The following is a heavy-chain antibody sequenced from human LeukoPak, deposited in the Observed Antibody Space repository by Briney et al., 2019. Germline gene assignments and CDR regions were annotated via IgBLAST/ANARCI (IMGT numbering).Heavy chain of an antibody. J-gene: IGHJ3*02. CDR1: GFIFSTYA. Sequence: GGSLRLSCAGSGFIFSTYAMTWVRQAPGKGLEWVSGISGSGDTTYYADSVKGRFTISRDNSKNTLYLQMNSLRAEDTAVYYCAKGPGELGGAFDIWGQGTMVTVSS. D-gene: IGHD1-26*01. CDR2: ISGSGDTT. V-gene: IGHV3-23*01. CDR3: AKGPGELGGAFDI.